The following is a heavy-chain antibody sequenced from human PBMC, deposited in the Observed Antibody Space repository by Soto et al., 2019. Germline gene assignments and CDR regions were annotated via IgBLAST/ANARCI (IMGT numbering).Heavy chain of an antibody. J-gene: IGHJ4*02. D-gene: IGHD5-12*01. CDR3: VREREGGGYAEL. CDR2: IYSDFNT. CDR1: GFTVSRV. V-gene: IGHV3-66*01. Sequence: PGGSLRLSCAASGFTVSRVSWLRQAPGKGLNWVSVIYSDFNTYYTDSVKGRFSISRDNSKNTVYLQMNSLRVEDTAIYYCVREREGGGYAELWGQGT.